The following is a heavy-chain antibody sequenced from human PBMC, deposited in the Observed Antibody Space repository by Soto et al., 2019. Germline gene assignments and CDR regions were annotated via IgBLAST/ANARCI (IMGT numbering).Heavy chain of an antibody. CDR2: IIANGGT. CDR3: AKDYTVAADPSSVILFDY. V-gene: IGHV3-23*01. J-gene: IGHJ4*02. Sequence: EVQVLESGGGLVQRGGSLRLSCAASGFTFNHYAMSWVRQAPGKGLEWVSIIIANGGTFYADSVKGRFTISRDNSKNTVYLQMSSLRVEDTAIYYCAKDYTVAADPSSVILFDYWGQGDLVNVSS. D-gene: IGHD2-15*01. CDR1: GFTFNHYA.